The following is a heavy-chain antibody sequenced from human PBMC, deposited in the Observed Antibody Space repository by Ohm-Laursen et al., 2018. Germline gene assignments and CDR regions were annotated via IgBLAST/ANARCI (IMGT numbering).Heavy chain of an antibody. CDR2: IKQDGSEK. V-gene: IGHV3-7*01. J-gene: IGHJ6*02. Sequence: SLRLSCTATGFTFSSYWMSWVRQAPGKGLEWVANIKQDGSEKYYVDSVKGRFTISRDNAKNSLYLQMNSLRAEDTAVYYCARDTRYYGMDVWGQGTTVTVSS. CDR1: GFTFSSYW. CDR3: ARDTRYYGMDV.